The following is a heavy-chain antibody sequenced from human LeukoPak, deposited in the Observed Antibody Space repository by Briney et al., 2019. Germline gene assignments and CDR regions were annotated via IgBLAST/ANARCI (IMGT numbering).Heavy chain of an antibody. J-gene: IGHJ4*02. CDR1: GFTFSSYS. V-gene: IGHV3-23*01. CDR2: FSGGIYNT. CDR3: AKGLNSGYDSGLFDY. D-gene: IGHD5-12*01. Sequence: PGGSLRLSCSASGFTFSSYSMNWVRQAPGKGLEWVSGFSGGIYNTYYADSVKGRFTISRDNSKNMLYLQMNSLRVEDTAVYYCAKGLNSGYDSGLFDYWGQGALVTVSS.